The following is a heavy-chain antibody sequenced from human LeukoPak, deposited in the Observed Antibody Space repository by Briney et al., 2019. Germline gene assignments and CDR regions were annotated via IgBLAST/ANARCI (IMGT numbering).Heavy chain of an antibody. CDR1: GGSISSSSYY. CDR2: IYYSGST. CDR3: ARVDGSGSYYNYLDY. V-gene: IGHV4-39*01. J-gene: IGHJ4*02. Sequence: RASGTLSLTCTVSGGSISSSSYYWGWIRQPPGKGLEWIGTIYYSGSTYYNPSLKSRVTISVDTSKNQFSLKLSSVTAADTAVYYCARVDGSGSYYNYLDYWGQGTLVTVSS. D-gene: IGHD3-10*01.